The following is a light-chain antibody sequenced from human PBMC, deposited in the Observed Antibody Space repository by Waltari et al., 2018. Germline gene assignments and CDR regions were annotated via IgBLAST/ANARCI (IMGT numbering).Light chain of an antibody. CDR3: QHYVRLPVT. CDR1: QSICTF. J-gene: IGKJ1*01. CDR2: GAS. Sequence: ELVLTQSPGTLSLSPGERVTLSCRASQSICTFLARDQQKPGQPPRLLIYGASIRAAGIPDRVSGSGSGTDFSLTISRLEPEDFAVYYCQHYVRLPVTFGQGTKVQIK. V-gene: IGKV3-20*01.